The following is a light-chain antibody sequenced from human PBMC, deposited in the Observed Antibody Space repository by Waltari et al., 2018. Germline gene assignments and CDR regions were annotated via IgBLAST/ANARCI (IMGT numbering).Light chain of an antibody. Sequence: KFMLTQPHSVSESPGKTVTISCTGSGGSIASNFVQWYQQRPGSAPTTVNYEDHQRPSGVPDRFSASFDTSSNSASLTISGLKTEDEADYYCQSYDTNNEGVFGGGTKLTVL. CDR2: EDH. V-gene: IGLV6-57*02. CDR1: GGSIASNF. CDR3: QSYDTNNEGV. J-gene: IGLJ3*02.